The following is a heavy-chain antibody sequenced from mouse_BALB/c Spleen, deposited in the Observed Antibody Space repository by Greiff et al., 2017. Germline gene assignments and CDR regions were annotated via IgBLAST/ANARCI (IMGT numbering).Heavy chain of an antibody. CDR1: GYTFTSYW. CDR2: INPSTGYT. CDR3: ASRGNYGGWFAY. Sequence: VQLQQSGAELAKPGASVKMSCKASGYTFTSYWMHWVKQRPGQGLEWIGYINPSTGYTEYNQKFKDKATLTADKSSSTAYMQLSSLTSEDSAVYYCASRGNYGGWFAYWGQGTLVTVSA. J-gene: IGHJ3*01. D-gene: IGHD2-1*01. V-gene: IGHV1-7*01.